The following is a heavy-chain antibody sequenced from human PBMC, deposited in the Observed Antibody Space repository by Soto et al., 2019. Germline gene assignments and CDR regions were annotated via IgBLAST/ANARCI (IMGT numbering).Heavy chain of an antibody. Sequence: PSETLSLTCAVSGGSISSSNWWSWVRQPPGKGLEWIGEIYHNGSTNYNPSLKSQVTISVDKSKNQFSLRLSSVTVADRAVYYCAREGSNWKKPGIDYGGQGALVTVSS. J-gene: IGHJ4*02. CDR3: AREGSNWKKPGIDY. CDR1: GGSISSSNW. V-gene: IGHV4-4*02. D-gene: IGHD1-20*01. CDR2: IYHNGST.